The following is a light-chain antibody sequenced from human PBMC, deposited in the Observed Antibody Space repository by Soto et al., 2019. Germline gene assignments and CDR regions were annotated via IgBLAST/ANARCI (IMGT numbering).Light chain of an antibody. V-gene: IGLV2-14*01. Sequence: QSALTQPASVSGSPGQSITISCTGTSSDVGGYNYVSWYQQHPGKAPKLMIYDVSNRPSGVSNRFSGSKSGNTASLTISGLQAEDEADYYCSSYTSSSIPYVFGTGTQLTV. CDR2: DVS. J-gene: IGLJ1*01. CDR1: SSDVGGYNY. CDR3: SSYTSSSIPYV.